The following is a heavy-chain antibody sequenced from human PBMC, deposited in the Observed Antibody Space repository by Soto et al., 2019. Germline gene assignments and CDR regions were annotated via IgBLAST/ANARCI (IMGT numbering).Heavy chain of an antibody. CDR3: ASDKHFSRWSHFES. J-gene: IGHJ4*02. Sequence: QVQLQESGPGLVKPSETLALTCTDSGCSISSYYLSWIRQPPGKGLDWMGYIYYSGSTNYNHSLKRRVTISVDTSKHHFSLQLSSVSAADTAVYYCASDKHFSRWSHFESWGQGTLVTGSS. CDR2: IYYSGST. D-gene: IGHD6-13*01. CDR1: GCSISSYY. V-gene: IGHV4-59*01.